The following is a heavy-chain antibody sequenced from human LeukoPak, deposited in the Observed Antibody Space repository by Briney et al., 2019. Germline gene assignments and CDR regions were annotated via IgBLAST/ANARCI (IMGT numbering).Heavy chain of an antibody. Sequence: GGSLRLSCAASGFTFSSYAMSWVRQAPGKGLEWVSAISGSGGSTYYADSVKGRFTISRDNSKNTLYLQMNSLRAEDTAVYYCAKNGHIVVVPATIDYWGQGTLVTVSS. CDR3: AKNGHIVVVPATIDY. D-gene: IGHD2-2*01. V-gene: IGHV3-23*01. J-gene: IGHJ4*02. CDR2: ISGSGGST. CDR1: GFTFSSYA.